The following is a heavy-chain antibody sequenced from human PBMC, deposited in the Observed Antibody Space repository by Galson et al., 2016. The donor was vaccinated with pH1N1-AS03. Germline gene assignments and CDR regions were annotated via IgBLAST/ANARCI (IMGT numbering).Heavy chain of an antibody. Sequence: SVKVSCKVSGYTLTELSMHWVRQGPGKGLEWMGGFDPEDGEAIYAQKFQGRVTLTVDTSTDTAYMEVSRLKSEDTAVYYCATGLSVAGTPYEYYGVDVWGPGTSVTVS. J-gene: IGHJ6*02. V-gene: IGHV1-24*01. CDR3: ATGLSVAGTPYEYYGVDV. CDR2: FDPEDGEA. D-gene: IGHD6-19*01. CDR1: GYTLTELS.